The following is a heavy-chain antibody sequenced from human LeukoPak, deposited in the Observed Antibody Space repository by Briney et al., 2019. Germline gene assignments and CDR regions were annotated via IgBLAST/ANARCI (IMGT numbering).Heavy chain of an antibody. V-gene: IGHV4-39*07. J-gene: IGHJ4*02. D-gene: IGHD2-2*01. CDR1: GGSISSSSYY. Sequence: SETLSLTCTVSGGSISSSSYYWGWIRQPPGKGLEWIGSIYYSGSTYYNPSLKSRVTISVDTSKNQFSLKLSSVTAADTAVYYCANKVYCSTTSCYHAGFWGQGTLVTVSS. CDR3: ANKVYCSTTSCYHAGF. CDR2: IYYSGST.